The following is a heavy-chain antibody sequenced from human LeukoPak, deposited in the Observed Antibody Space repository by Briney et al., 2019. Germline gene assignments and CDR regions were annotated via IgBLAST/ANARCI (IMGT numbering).Heavy chain of an antibody. V-gene: IGHV4-59*08. Sequence: TSETLSLTCTVSGDSIRSYCWSWIRQPPGKGLDWIGSICYSGSNNYNPSLKSRVTISIDTSKNQFSLKLSSVTAADTAVYYCARHAFRLRGYSYGHFDYWGQGILVTVSS. CDR2: ICYSGSN. CDR1: GDSIRSYC. CDR3: ARHAFRLRGYSYGHFDY. D-gene: IGHD5-18*01. J-gene: IGHJ4*02.